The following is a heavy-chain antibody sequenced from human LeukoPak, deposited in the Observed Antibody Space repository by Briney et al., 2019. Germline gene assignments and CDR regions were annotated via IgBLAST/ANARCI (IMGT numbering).Heavy chain of an antibody. J-gene: IGHJ3*02. CDR2: INPSGGST. V-gene: IGHV1-46*01. CDR3: ARVVENDAFDI. CDR1: GYTFTSYY. Sequence: ASVKVSCKASGYTFTSYYMHWVRQAPGQGLGWMGIINPSGGSTSYAQKFQGRVTMTRDTSTSTVYMELSSLRSEDTAVYYCARVVENDAFDIWGQGTMVTVSS. D-gene: IGHD2-15*01.